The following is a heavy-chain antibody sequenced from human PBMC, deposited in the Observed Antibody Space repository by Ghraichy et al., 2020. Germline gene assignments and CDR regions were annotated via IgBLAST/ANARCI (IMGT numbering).Heavy chain of an antibody. CDR1: GGSMSPFN. V-gene: IGHV4-59*08. J-gene: IGHJ6*02. CDR2: IFHSGSA. CDR3: ARHIDHGGNSLYYGMDV. D-gene: IGHD4-23*01. Sequence: SETLSLTCIVSGGSMSPFNRSWIRQPPGKGLEWIGYIFHSGSANYNPSLRSRVTISVDTSQNQFSLTVNSVTAADTAVYYCARHIDHGGNSLYYGMDVWGQGTTVIVSS.